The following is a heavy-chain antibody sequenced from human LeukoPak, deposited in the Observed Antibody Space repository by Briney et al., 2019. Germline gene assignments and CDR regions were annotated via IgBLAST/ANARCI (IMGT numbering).Heavy chain of an antibody. Sequence: SVKVSCKASGGTFSSYAISWVRQAPGHGLEWMGGIIPIFGTANYAQKFQGRVAITTDASTRTAYMELSSLRSEDAAEYYCARESGITMIDSGYYYMDVWGKGTTVTVSS. V-gene: IGHV1-69*05. J-gene: IGHJ6*03. CDR3: ARESGITMIDSGYYYMDV. D-gene: IGHD3-22*01. CDR1: GGTFSSYA. CDR2: IIPIFGTA.